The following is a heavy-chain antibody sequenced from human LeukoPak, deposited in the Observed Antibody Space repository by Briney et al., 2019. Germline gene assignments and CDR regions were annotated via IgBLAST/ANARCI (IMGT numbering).Heavy chain of an antibody. J-gene: IGHJ6*02. D-gene: IGHD3-10*01. CDR2: IGTAGDT. V-gene: IGHV3-13*01. CDR1: GFTFSSYD. CDR3: ARSGTYYYYGMDV. Sequence: GGSLRLSCAASGFTFSSYDMHWVRQATGRGLEWVSAIGTAGDTYYPGSVKGRFTISRENAKNSLYLQMISLRAGDTAVYYCARSGTYYYYGMDVWGQGTTVTVSS.